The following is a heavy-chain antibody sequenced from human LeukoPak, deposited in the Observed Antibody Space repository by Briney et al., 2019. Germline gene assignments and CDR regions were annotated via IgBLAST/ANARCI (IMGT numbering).Heavy chain of an antibody. Sequence: GGSLRLSCAASGFTVSSNYMSWVRKAPGKGLEWDSVIYSGGSTYYADSVKGRFTISRDNSKNTLYLQMTSLRAEDTAVYYCAKEERQQLVLTYYYYMDVWGKGTTVTISS. D-gene: IGHD6-13*01. J-gene: IGHJ6*03. V-gene: IGHV3-53*01. CDR2: IYSGGST. CDR3: AKEERQQLVLTYYYYMDV. CDR1: GFTVSSNY.